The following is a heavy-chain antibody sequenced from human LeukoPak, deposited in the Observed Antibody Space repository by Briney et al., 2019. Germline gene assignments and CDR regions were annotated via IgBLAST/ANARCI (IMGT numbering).Heavy chain of an antibody. CDR1: GGSFSGYY. J-gene: IGHJ4*02. V-gene: IGHV4-59*01. D-gene: IGHD3-10*01. CDR3: ARGEQHYYGSGSYDRGYFDY. CDR2: IYYSGST. Sequence: SETLSLTCAVYGGSFSGYYWSWIRQPPGKGLEWIGYIYYSGSTNYNPSLKSRVTISVDTSKNQFSLNLSSVTAADTAVYYCARGEQHYYGSGSYDRGYFDYWGQGTLVTVSS.